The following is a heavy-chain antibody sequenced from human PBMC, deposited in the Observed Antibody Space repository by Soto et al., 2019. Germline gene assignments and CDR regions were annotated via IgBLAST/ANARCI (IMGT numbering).Heavy chain of an antibody. CDR2: IYYSGST. CDR1: GGSISSYY. CDR3: ARDCTNALCEGPGSLDP. Sequence: SETLSLTCTVSGGSISSYYWSWIRQPPGKGLEWIGYIYYSGSTNYNPSLKSRVTISVDTSKNQFSLKLSSVTAADTAVYYCARDCTNALCEGPGSLDPWGQGPLVTVYS. V-gene: IGHV4-59*01. J-gene: IGHJ5*02. D-gene: IGHD2-8*01.